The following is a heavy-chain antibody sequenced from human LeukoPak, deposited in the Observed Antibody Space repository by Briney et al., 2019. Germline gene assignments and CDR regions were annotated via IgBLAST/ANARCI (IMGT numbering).Heavy chain of an antibody. J-gene: IGHJ5*02. Sequence: SETLSLTCAAYGGSFSGYYWSWIRQPPGKGLEWIGEINHSGSTNYNPSLKSRVSISVDASKNQLSLRLNSVTAADTAVYYCAKAAIAVAGTGGWLDPWGQGTLVTVSS. CDR2: INHSGST. CDR3: AKAAIAVAGTGGWLDP. CDR1: GGSFSGYY. D-gene: IGHD6-19*01. V-gene: IGHV4-34*01.